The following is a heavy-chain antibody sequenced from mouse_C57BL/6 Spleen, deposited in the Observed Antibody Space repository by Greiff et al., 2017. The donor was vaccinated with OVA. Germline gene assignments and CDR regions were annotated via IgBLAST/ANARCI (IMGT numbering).Heavy chain of an antibody. CDR1: GYSFTDYN. Sequence: VQLQQSGPELVQPGASVKISCKASGYSFTDYNMNWVKQSNGKSLEWIGVLNPNYGTTSSNQKFKGKATLTVDQSSSTAYMQLNSLTSEDSAVYYCSIFDGYPGAMDYWGQGTSVTGSS. J-gene: IGHJ4*01. V-gene: IGHV1-39*01. D-gene: IGHD2-3*01. CDR3: SIFDGYPGAMDY. CDR2: LNPNYGTT.